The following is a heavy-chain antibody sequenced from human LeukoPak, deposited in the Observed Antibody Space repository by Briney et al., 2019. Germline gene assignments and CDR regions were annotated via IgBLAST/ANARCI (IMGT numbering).Heavy chain of an antibody. J-gene: IGHJ4*02. CDR3: ARDRYGDGFAHLDY. CDR1: GYTFTSYA. CDR2: ITPSGGT. D-gene: IGHD5-24*01. V-gene: IGHV1-2*02. Sequence: SVKVSCKASGYTFTSYAIHWVRQAPGQGLEWMGWITPSGGTNYPQKFQGRVAITWDMSITTAYMDLSRLTSDDTAVYYCARDRYGDGFAHLDYWGQGALVTVS.